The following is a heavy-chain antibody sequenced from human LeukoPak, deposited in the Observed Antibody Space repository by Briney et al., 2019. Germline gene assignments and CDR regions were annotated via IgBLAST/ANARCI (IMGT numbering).Heavy chain of an antibody. Sequence: SETLSLTYTVSGGSISSYYWSWIRQPPGKGLEWIGYIYHSGSTYYNPSLKSRVTISVDRSKNQFSLKLSSVTAADTAVYYCARGTTDYWGQGTLVTVSS. CDR1: GGSISSYY. D-gene: IGHD1-7*01. J-gene: IGHJ4*02. CDR2: IYHSGST. V-gene: IGHV4-59*12. CDR3: ARGTTDY.